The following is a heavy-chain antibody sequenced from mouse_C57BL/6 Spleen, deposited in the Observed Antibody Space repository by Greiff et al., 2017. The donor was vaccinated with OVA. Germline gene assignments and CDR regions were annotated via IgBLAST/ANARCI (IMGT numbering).Heavy chain of an antibody. V-gene: IGHV1-61*01. CDR2: IYLSDSET. Sequence: QVQLQQPGAELVRPGSSVKLSCKASGYTFTSYWMDWVKQRPGQGLEWIGNIYLSDSETHYNQKFKDKATLTVDKSSSTAYMQLSSLTSEDSAVYYCARSCGSYYAMDCWGQGTSVTVSS. CDR3: ARSCGSYYAMDC. CDR1: GYTFTSYW. D-gene: IGHD4-1*01. J-gene: IGHJ4*01.